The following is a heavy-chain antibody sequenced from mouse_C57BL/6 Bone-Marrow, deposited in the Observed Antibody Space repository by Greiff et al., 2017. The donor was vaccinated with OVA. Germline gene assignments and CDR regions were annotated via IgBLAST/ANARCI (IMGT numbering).Heavy chain of an antibody. D-gene: IGHD2-2*01. CDR3: ARWLAMDY. J-gene: IGHJ4*01. V-gene: IGHV1-72*01. Sequence: QVKLKQPGAELVKPGASVKLSCKASGYTFTSYWMHWVKQRPGRCLEWIGRIDPNSGGTKYNEKFKSKATMTVDKPSRTAYMQLSSLTSEDAAVYYCARWLAMDYWGQGTSVTVSS. CDR2: IDPNSGGT. CDR1: GYTFTSYW.